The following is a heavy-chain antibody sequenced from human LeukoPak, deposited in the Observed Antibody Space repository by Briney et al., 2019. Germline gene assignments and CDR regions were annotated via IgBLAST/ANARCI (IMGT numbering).Heavy chain of an antibody. J-gene: IGHJ6*03. CDR3: ARGDYYVSSGYNYYHYYMDV. D-gene: IGHD3-22*01. V-gene: IGHV3-23*01. Sequence: GGTLRLSCAASGFTFSSYGMSWVRQAPGKGLEWVSAISGSGGSTYYADSVKGRFTISRDNAKNTLYLQMNSLRAEDTAVYYCARGDYYVSSGYNYYHYYMDVWGKGTTVTVSS. CDR2: ISGSGGST. CDR1: GFTFSSYG.